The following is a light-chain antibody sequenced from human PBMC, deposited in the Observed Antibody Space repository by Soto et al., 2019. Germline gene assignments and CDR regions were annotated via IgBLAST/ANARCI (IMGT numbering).Light chain of an antibody. J-gene: IGLJ3*02. CDR3: SSYAGSNNLV. V-gene: IGLV2-8*01. CDR1: SSDVGGYNY. Sequence: QSALTQPPSASGSPGQSVTISCTGTSSDVGGYNYVSWYQQHPGKAPKLMIYEVTKRPSGVPDRFSGSKSGNTASLTVSWLHAEDEADYYCSSYAGSNNLVFGGGTKVTVL. CDR2: EVT.